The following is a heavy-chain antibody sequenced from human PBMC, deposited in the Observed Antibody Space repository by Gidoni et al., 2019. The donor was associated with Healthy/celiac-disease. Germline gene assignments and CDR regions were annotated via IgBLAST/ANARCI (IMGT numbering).Heavy chain of an antibody. CDR2: IYYSGST. V-gene: IGHV4-39*01. CDR3: VRGIVVVVAASPLRGGMDV. J-gene: IGHJ6*02. CDR1: GGSIRSSSYY. Sequence: QLQLQESGPGLATPSETLSLTCPVSGGSIRSSSYYWGWIRQPPGKGLEWIGSIYYSGSTYYNPSLKSRVTISVDTSKNQFSLKLSSVTAADTAVYYCVRGIVVVVAASPLRGGMDVWGQGTTVTVSS. D-gene: IGHD2-15*01.